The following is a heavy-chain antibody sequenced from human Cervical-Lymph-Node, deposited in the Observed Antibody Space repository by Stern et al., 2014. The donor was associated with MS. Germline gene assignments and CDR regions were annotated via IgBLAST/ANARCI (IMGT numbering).Heavy chain of an antibody. Sequence: VQLEESGAEVKKPGASVKVSCKASGYTFTSYYMHWVRQAPGQGLEWMGIINPSGGSTSYAQKFQGRVTMTRDTSTSTVYIELSSLRSEDTAVYYCARGSITMVRGALDYYGMDVWGQGTTVTVSS. CDR3: ARGSITMVRGALDYYGMDV. J-gene: IGHJ6*02. D-gene: IGHD3-10*01. CDR2: INPSGGST. CDR1: GYTFTSYY. V-gene: IGHV1-46*03.